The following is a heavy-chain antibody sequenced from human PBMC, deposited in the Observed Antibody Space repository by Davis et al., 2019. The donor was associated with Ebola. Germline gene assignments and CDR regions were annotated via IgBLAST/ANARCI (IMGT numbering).Heavy chain of an antibody. J-gene: IGHJ3*02. CDR1: GYRFTSYY. Sequence: ASVKVSCKASGYRFTSYYMHWVRQAPGQGLEWMGIINPITGGTSYAQNFQVRVNMTRDTSTSTVYMEVSSLRSEDTAVYSCAREGGRYYDSSGYVFDIWGQGTMVKVSS. CDR2: INPITGGT. D-gene: IGHD3-22*01. CDR3: AREGGRYYDSSGYVFDI. V-gene: IGHV1-46*01.